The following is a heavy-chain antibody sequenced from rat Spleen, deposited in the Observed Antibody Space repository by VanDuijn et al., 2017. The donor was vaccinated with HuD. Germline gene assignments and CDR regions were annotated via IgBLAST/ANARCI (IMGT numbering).Heavy chain of an antibody. CDR2: IWSGGST. J-gene: IGHJ1*01. D-gene: IGHD3-4*01. CDR3: ATNPHYDWYFDF. CDR1: GFSLTSNS. Sequence: QVQLKESGPGLVQPSQTLSLTCTVSGFSLTSNSVSWVRQPPGKGLEWMGAIWSGGSTDYNSALKSRLSISRDTSKSQVFLKMNSLQTEDTAMYFCATNPHYDWYFDFWGPGTMVTVSS. V-gene: IGHV2-1*01.